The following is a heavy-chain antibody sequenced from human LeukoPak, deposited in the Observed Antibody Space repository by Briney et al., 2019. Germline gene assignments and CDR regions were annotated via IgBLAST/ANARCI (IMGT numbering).Heavy chain of an antibody. Sequence: GGSLRLSCAASGFNFRTYGMHWVRQAPGKGLEWLAIIWHDGSNKYYGDSVKGRFTISRDNSKNTLYLQVNSLRAEDTAVYYCAKLLLYYLDYWGQGTLVTVSS. CDR3: AKLLLYYLDY. CDR1: GFNFRTYG. J-gene: IGHJ4*02. CDR2: IWHDGSNK. D-gene: IGHD2-15*01. V-gene: IGHV3-30*02.